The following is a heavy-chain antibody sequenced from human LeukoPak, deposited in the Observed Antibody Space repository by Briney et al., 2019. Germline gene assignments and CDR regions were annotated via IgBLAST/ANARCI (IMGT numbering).Heavy chain of an antibody. V-gene: IGHV1-2*02. CDR1: GYTFSDHY. CDR2: INLSSGAT. Sequence: ASVKVSCKASGYTFSDHYIHWVRQAPGQGLEWMGWINLSSGATNYAQKFHGRVTMTRDTSMNTAYMELSRLTSGDTAVYYCVRDETKPCHSDSRAYRPGVSLDFWGQGTLVTVS. D-gene: IGHD3-22*01. CDR3: VRDETKPCHSDSRAYRPGVSLDF. J-gene: IGHJ4*02.